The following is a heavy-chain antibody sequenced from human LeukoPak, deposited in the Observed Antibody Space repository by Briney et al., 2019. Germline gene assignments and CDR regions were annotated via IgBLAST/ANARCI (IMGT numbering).Heavy chain of an antibody. J-gene: IGHJ4*02. CDR2: ISAYNGNT. CDR1: GYTFTTYG. V-gene: IGHV1-18*01. Sequence: GASVKVSCKASGYTFTTYGITWVRQAPGQGLEWMGWISAYNGNTKYEQKLQGRVTMTTDTSTSTAYMELRSLRADDTAVYYCASHSSSRSHDYWGQGTLVTVSS. CDR3: ASHSSSRSHDY. D-gene: IGHD6-6*01.